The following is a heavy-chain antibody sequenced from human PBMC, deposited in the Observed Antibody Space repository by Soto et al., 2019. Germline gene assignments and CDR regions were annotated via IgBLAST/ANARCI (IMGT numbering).Heavy chain of an antibody. J-gene: IGHJ3*02. Sequence: QITLKESGPTLVKPTQTLTLTCTFSGFSLSTSGVGVGWIRQPPGKALEWLALIYWDDDKRYSPSLKSRLTITKDTSKSQVVLTMTNMDPVDTATYYSAHKGVGLNAFAIWVQGTMVTVSS. CDR1: GFSLSTSGVG. CDR3: AHKGVGLNAFAI. V-gene: IGHV2-5*02. D-gene: IGHD3-10*01. CDR2: IYWDDDK.